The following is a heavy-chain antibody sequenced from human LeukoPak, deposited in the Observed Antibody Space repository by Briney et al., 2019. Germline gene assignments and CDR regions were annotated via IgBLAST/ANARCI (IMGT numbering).Heavy chain of an antibody. CDR2: IWYDGSNK. D-gene: IGHD3-9*01. CDR1: GFTFSSYG. V-gene: IGHV3-33*01. Sequence: PGRSLRLSCAASGFTFSSYGMHWVRQAPGKGLEWVAVIWYDGSNKYYADSVKGRFTISRDNSKNTLYLQMNSLRAEDTAVYYCARLNFDWTSPLDYWGQGTLVTVSS. CDR3: ARLNFDWTSPLDY. J-gene: IGHJ4*02.